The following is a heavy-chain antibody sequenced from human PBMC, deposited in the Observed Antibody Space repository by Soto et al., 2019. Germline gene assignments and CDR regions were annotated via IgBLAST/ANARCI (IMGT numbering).Heavy chain of an antibody. CDR1: GGSLSSYY. D-gene: IGHD3-16*01. V-gene: IGHV4-59*01. CDR3: AAGGFLHWFGP. CDR2: VYYRGNT. Sequence: PSETLSLTCTVSGGSLSSYYWTWIRQPPGKGLEWIGNVYYRGNTNYNPSLRSRVTISMDTSNNEFSLSLISMTAADTAVYYCAAGGFLHWFGPWGQGTLVTVSS. J-gene: IGHJ5*02.